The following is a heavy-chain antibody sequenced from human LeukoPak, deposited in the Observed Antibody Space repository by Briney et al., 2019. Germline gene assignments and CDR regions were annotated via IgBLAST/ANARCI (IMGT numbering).Heavy chain of an antibody. J-gene: IGHJ4*02. D-gene: IGHD3-10*01. CDR1: GYTFTSYG. CDR3: ARYVEGSKVDY. CDR2: ISAYNGNT. Sequence: GASLKLSCKASGYTFTSYGISWVRQAPGQGLEWMGWISAYNGNTNYAQKLQGRVTMTTDTSTSTAYMELRSLRSDDAAVYYCARYVEGSKVDYWGQGTLVTVSS. V-gene: IGHV1-18*01.